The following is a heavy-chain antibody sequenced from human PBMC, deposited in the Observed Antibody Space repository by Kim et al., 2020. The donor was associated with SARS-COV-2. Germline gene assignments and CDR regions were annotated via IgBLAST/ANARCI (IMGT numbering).Heavy chain of an antibody. CDR1: GFTFSSYS. CDR2: ISSSSSTI. Sequence: GGSLRLSCAASGFTFSSYSMNWVRQAPGKGLEWVSYISSSSSTIYYADSVKGRFTISRDNAKNSLYLQMNSLRAEDTAVYYCATFGGVIVHAFDIWGQGTMVTVSS. CDR3: ATFGGVIVHAFDI. J-gene: IGHJ3*02. D-gene: IGHD3-16*02. V-gene: IGHV3-48*04.